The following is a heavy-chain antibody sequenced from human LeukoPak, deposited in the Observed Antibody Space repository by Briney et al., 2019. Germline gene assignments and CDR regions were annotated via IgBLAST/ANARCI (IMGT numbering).Heavy chain of an antibody. V-gene: IGHV3-30*03. CDR2: LSSDGSNK. D-gene: IGHD3-22*01. CDR3: ACRVGFYYDSSGYKSRNAFDI. Sequence: GGSLRLSCAASGFIFSSYGMHWVRQAPGKGLEWVAVLSSDGSNKYYTDSVKGRFTISRDNSKDTLYLQMNSLRAEDTAVYYCACRVGFYYDSSGYKSRNAFDIWGQGTMVTVSS. J-gene: IGHJ3*02. CDR1: GFIFSSYG.